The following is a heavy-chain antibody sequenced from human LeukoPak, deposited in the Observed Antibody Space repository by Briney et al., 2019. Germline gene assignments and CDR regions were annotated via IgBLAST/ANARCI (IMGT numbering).Heavy chain of an antibody. CDR3: ARNHYYDILTGSVAYGMDV. D-gene: IGHD3-9*01. CDR1: GYTFTNYG. Sequence: ASVKVSCKASGYTFTNYGISWVRQAPGQGLEWMGWISAYNGNTNYAQKLQGRVTTTTDTSTNTAYMDLRSLRSDDTGVYYCARNHYYDILTGSVAYGMDVWGQGTTVTVSS. V-gene: IGHV1-18*01. J-gene: IGHJ6*02. CDR2: ISAYNGNT.